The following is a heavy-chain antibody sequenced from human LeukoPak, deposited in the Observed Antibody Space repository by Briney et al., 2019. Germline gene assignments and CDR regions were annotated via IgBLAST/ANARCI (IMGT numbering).Heavy chain of an antibody. CDR1: GFTFDDYA. V-gene: IGHV3-9*01. D-gene: IGHD3-22*01. J-gene: IGHJ4*02. CDR3: VKDGDTSGYYANLDY. CDR2: ISWNSGSL. Sequence: GGSLRLSWAASGFTFDDYAMHWVRQAPGKGLEWVSGISWNSGSLGYADSVRGRFTISRDNAMNSLYLQMNSLRAEDTALYYCVKDGDTSGYYANLDYWGQGTLVTVSS.